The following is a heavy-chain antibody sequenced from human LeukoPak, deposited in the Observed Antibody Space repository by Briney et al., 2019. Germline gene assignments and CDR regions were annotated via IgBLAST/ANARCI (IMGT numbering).Heavy chain of an antibody. J-gene: IGHJ3*02. Sequence: PGGSLRLSCAASGFTFSSYGMHWVRQAPGKGLEWVAVISYDGSNKYYADSVKGRFTISRDNSKNTLYLQMNSLRAEDTAVYYCAKDLNPGALGSDAFDIWGQGTMVTVSS. CDR3: AKDLNPGALGSDAFDI. CDR2: ISYDGSNK. D-gene: IGHD1-26*01. V-gene: IGHV3-30*18. CDR1: GFTFSSYG.